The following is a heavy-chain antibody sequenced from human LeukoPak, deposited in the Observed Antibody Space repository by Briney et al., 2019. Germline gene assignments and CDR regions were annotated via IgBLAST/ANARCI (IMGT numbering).Heavy chain of an antibody. CDR2: ITYSGST. CDR3: ARDLFADTTGTVDY. J-gene: IGHJ4*02. D-gene: IGHD1-1*01. CDR1: GGSISRYY. Sequence: PSETLSLTCTVSGGSISRYYWSWIRQSPGKGLEWIGYITYSGSTNYNPSLMSPVTISLDTSKSQFSLKLKSVTAADTAVYYCARDLFADTTGTVDYWGQGTLVTVSS. V-gene: IGHV4-59*01.